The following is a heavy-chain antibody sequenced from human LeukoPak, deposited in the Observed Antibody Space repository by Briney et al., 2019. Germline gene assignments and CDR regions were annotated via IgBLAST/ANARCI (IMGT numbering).Heavy chain of an antibody. J-gene: IGHJ4*02. Sequence: SETLSLTCTVSGGSISSYYWSWIRQPPGKGLEWIGYIYYSGSTNYNPSLKSRVTISVDTSKNQFSLKLSSVTAADTAVYYCARAPRYSGSYYNAYFDYWGQGTLVTVSS. CDR3: ARAPRYSGSYYNAYFDY. V-gene: IGHV4-59*01. CDR1: GGSISSYY. D-gene: IGHD1-26*01. CDR2: IYYSGST.